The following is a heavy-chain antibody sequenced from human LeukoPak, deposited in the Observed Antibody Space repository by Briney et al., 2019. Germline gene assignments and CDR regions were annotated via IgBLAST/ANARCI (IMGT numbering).Heavy chain of an antibody. D-gene: IGHD3-22*01. Sequence: ASVKVSCKASGYSFTGYYMHWVRQAPGQGLEWMGWINPNSGGTNYAQKFQGRVTMTRDTSISTAYMELSRLRSDDTAVYYCARGGKNVVVITYYFDYWGQGTLVTVSS. CDR3: ARGGKNVVVITYYFDY. V-gene: IGHV1-2*02. CDR1: GYSFTGYY. J-gene: IGHJ4*02. CDR2: INPNSGGT.